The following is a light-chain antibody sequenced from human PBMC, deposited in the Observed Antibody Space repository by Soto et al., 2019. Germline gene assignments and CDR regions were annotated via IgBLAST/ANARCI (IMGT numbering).Light chain of an antibody. CDR2: GAS. V-gene: IGKV3D-15*01. J-gene: IGKJ4*01. CDR1: QSVSNY. Sequence: ETVMSQSPSTLSVSPGERATLSCRASQSVSNYLAWYQQKTGQAPRLLIYGASNRATGIPDRFSGSGSGTEFTLTISSLQSEDFAVYYCQHYRNWPLTFGGGTKVDIK. CDR3: QHYRNWPLT.